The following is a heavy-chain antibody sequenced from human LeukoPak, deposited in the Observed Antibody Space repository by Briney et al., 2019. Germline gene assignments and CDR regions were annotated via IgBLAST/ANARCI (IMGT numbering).Heavy chain of an antibody. V-gene: IGHV3-33*08. CDR2: IWYGGSNK. CDR3: AGDFSDSSPYYFDF. J-gene: IGHJ4*02. Sequence: GGSLRLSCAASGFTFSSYGMHWVRQAPGKGLEWVAVIWYGGSNKFYADSVKGRFTISRDNSKNTLYLQMNSLSGEDTAVYYCAGDFSDSSPYYFDFWGQGTLLTVSS. D-gene: IGHD6-6*01. CDR1: GFTFSSYG.